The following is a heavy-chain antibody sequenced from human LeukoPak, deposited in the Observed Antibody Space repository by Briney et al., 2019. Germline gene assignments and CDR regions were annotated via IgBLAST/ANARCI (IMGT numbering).Heavy chain of an antibody. D-gene: IGHD3-22*01. J-gene: IGHJ3*02. V-gene: IGHV5-51*01. Sequence: GESLKISCKGSGYSFTNYWIGWVRQMPGKGLEWMGIIHPGDSDTKYSPSFQGQVTISADKSISTAYLQWSSLKASDTAMYYCAIHYYYDSSGYFGAFDIWGQGTMVAVSS. CDR2: IHPGDSDT. CDR1: GYSFTNYW. CDR3: AIHYYYDSSGYFGAFDI.